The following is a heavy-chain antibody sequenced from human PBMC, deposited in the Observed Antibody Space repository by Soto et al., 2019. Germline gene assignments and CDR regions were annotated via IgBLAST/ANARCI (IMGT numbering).Heavy chain of an antibody. J-gene: IGHJ6*02. CDR1: GGSFSGYY. Sequence: SETLSLTCAFYGGSFSGYYWSWIRHPPGKGLEWIGEINHSGSTNYNPSLKSRVTISVDTSKNQFSLKLSYVTAADTAVYYCERGGHYILRFLEWSPSGYYYYYGMEVWGQGTTVSVSS. D-gene: IGHD3-3*01. V-gene: IGHV4-34*01. CDR3: ERGGHYILRFLEWSPSGYYYYYGMEV. CDR2: INHSGST.